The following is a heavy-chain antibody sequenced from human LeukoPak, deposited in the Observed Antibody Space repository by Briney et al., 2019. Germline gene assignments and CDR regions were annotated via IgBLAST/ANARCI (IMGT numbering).Heavy chain of an antibody. CDR2: ISSSSNTI. J-gene: IGHJ4*02. V-gene: IGHV3-48*01. CDR1: GFTFSSYA. CDR3: ARGIAAAGRAY. Sequence: PGGSLRLSCEGSGFTFSSYAMHWVRQAPGKGLEWVSYISSSSNTIYYADSVKGRFTISRDNAKNSLYLQMNSLRAEDTAVYYCARGIAAAGRAYWGQGTLVIVSS. D-gene: IGHD6-13*01.